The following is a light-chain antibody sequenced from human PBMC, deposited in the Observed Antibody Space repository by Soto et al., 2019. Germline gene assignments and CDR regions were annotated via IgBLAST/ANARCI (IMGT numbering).Light chain of an antibody. CDR3: SSYPSSSTRYV. CDR1: SSDVGGYNY. CDR2: DVS. Sequence: SVLAQPASVSGSPGQSITISCTGTSSDVGGYNYVSWYQQHPGKAPKLMIYDVSNRPSGVSNRFSGSKSGNTASLTISGLQAEDEADYYCSSYPSSSTRYVFGTGTEVTVL. J-gene: IGLJ1*01. V-gene: IGLV2-14*01.